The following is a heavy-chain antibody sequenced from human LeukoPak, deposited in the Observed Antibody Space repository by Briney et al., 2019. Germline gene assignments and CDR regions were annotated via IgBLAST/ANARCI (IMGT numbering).Heavy chain of an antibody. Sequence: GGSLRLSCAASGFTFSSYSMNWVRQAPGKGLEWVSSISSSSSYIYYADSVKGRFTISRDNAKNSLYLQMNSLRAEDTAVYYCARDRGPYSSDLQPRGAFDIWGQGTMVTVSS. D-gene: IGHD6-19*01. CDR2: ISSSSSYI. CDR3: ARDRGPYSSDLQPRGAFDI. V-gene: IGHV3-21*01. J-gene: IGHJ3*02. CDR1: GFTFSSYS.